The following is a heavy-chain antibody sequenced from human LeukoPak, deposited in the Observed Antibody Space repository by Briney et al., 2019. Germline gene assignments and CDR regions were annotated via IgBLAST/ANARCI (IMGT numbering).Heavy chain of an antibody. CDR1: GYTFTSYG. J-gene: IGHJ4*02. D-gene: IGHD6-19*01. V-gene: IGHV1-18*04. Sequence: GASVKVSCKASGYTFTSYGINWVRQAPGQGLEWMGWISGHNGHTNYVQKMQGRVTMTTDTSTNTAYMELRNLTSDDTAVYYCARGPGIAVAGVFDYWGQESLVTVSS. CDR2: ISGHNGHT. CDR3: ARGPGIAVAGVFDY.